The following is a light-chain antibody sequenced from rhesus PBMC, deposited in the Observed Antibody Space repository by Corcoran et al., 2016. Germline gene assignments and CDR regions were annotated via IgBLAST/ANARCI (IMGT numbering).Light chain of an antibody. CDR2: KAA. CDR3: LQYNSSPLT. V-gene: IGKV1-22*01. Sequence: DIQMTQSPSSLSASVGDTVTITCRASQRISSWLDWYQQKPGKSPKFLIYKAASWQSGVPARFSGSGSGTDFTLTISSLQPEDIATYYCLQYNSSPLTFGGGTKV. J-gene: IGKJ4*01. CDR1: QRISSW.